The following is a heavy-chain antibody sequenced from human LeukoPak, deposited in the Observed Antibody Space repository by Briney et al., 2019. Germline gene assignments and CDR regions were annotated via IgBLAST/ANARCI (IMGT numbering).Heavy chain of an antibody. CDR1: GYTFTGYY. CDR2: IHPNSGGT. V-gene: IGHV1-2*02. J-gene: IGHJ4*02. CDR3: ARTNSGYDFIPDY. Sequence: GSVKVYCKASGYTFTGYYMHWVRQAPGPGLESMGWIHPNSGGTNYAQNFQGKVTMTRDTSLSTAYMELSRLRSDDTAVYYCARTNSGYDFIPDYWGQGTLVTVSS. D-gene: IGHD5-12*01.